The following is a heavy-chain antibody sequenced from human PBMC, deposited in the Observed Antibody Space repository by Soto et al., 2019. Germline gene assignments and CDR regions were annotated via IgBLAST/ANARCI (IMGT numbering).Heavy chain of an antibody. V-gene: IGHV2-70*01. J-gene: IGHJ6*02. CDR2: IDWDDDK. D-gene: IGHD3-3*01. Sequence: SCPTLVNPTQTLTLTCTFSGFSLSTSGMCVSWIRQPPGKALEWLALIDWDDDKYYSTSLKTRLTISKDTSKNQVVLTMTNMEPVDTDKYYCARIPHYDFWSGYYTHYYYGMDVWGQATTVSVCS. CDR3: ARIPHYDFWSGYYTHYYYGMDV. CDR1: GFSLSTSGMC.